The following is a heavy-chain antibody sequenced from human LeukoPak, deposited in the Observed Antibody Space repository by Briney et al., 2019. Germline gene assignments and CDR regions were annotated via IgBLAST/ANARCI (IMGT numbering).Heavy chain of an antibody. D-gene: IGHD1-20*01. V-gene: IGHV3-30*01. CDR2: ISYDGSNK. J-gene: IGHJ4*02. CDR3: ARAAYITGTYYFDY. Sequence: GRSLRLSCAASGFTFSSYAMHWVRQAPGKGLEGVAVISYDGSNKYYADSVKGRFTISRDNSKNTLYLQMNSLRAEDTAVYYCARAAYITGTYYFDYWGQGTLVTVSS. CDR1: GFTFSSYA.